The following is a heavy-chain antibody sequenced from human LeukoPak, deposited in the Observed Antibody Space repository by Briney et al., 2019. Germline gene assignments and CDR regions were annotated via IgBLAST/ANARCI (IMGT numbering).Heavy chain of an antibody. CDR2: INPNSGGT. CDR3: AREKNYGGNPDAFDI. J-gene: IGHJ3*02. V-gene: IGHV1-2*02. CDR1: GYTFTVYY. D-gene: IGHD4-23*01. Sequence: ASVTVSFKASGYTFTVYYMHWVRQAPGQGLEWMGWINPNSGGTNYAQKFQGRVTMTRDTSISTAYMELSRLRSDDTAVYYCAREKNYGGNPDAFDIWGQGTMVTVSS.